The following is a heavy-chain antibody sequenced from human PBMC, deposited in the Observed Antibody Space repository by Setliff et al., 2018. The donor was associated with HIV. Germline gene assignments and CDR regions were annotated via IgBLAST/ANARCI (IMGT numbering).Heavy chain of an antibody. Sequence: SGPTLVNPTQTLTLTCTFSGFSLSTSGVGVGWIRQPPGKGLEWIGYITYSGSAYYNPSLKSRATISIDTSNNQISLRLTSVTAADTAMYYCVRDDYGYNGKGFDYWGPGTLVTVSS. V-gene: IGHV4-30-4*08. J-gene: IGHJ4*02. D-gene: IGHD4-17*01. CDR2: ITYSGSA. CDR3: VRDDYGYNGKGFDY. CDR1: GFSLSTSGVG.